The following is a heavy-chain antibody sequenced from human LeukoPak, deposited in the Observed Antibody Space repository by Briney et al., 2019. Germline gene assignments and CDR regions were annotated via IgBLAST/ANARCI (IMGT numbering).Heavy chain of an antibody. CDR1: GGSFSGYY. D-gene: IGHD3-9*01. Sequence: SETLSLTCAVYGGSFSGYYWRWIRQPPGKGLEWIGEINHSGSTNYNPSLKSRVTISVDTSKNQFSLKLSSVTAADTAVYYCARRSKLRYFDWLPWAFDYWGQGTLVTVSS. CDR2: INHSGST. J-gene: IGHJ4*02. V-gene: IGHV4-34*01. CDR3: ARRSKLRYFDWLPWAFDY.